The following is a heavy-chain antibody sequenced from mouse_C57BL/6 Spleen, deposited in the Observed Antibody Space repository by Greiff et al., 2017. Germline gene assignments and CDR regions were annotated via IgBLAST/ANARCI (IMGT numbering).Heavy chain of an antibody. Sequence: QVQLKQPGAELVRPGSSVKLSCKASGYTFTSYWMHWVKQRPIQGLEWIGNIDPSDSETHYNQKFKDKATLTVDKSSSTAYMQLSSLTSEDSAVYYCARSPYGRSYNYAMDYWGQGTSVTVSS. J-gene: IGHJ4*01. D-gene: IGHD1-1*01. V-gene: IGHV1-52*01. CDR1: GYTFTSYW. CDR2: IDPSDSET. CDR3: ARSPYGRSYNYAMDY.